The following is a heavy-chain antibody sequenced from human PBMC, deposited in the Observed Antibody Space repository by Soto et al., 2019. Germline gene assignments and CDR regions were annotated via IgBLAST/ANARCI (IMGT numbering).Heavy chain of an antibody. V-gene: IGHV1-69*12. J-gene: IGHJ2*01. CDR1: GGTFSSYA. Sequence: QVQLVQSGAEVKKPGSSVKVSCKASGGTFSSYAISWVRQAPGQGLEWMGGISLIFGTTNYAQKFQGRVTIAADESTSTAYMEMSSLRSEDTAVYYCARVVTVVKSFHYWYFDLWGRGTLVTVSS. CDR3: ARVVTVVKSFHYWYFDL. D-gene: IGHD2-15*01. CDR2: ISLIFGTT.